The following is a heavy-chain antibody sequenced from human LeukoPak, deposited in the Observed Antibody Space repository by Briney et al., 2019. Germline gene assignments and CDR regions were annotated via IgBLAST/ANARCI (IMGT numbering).Heavy chain of an antibody. CDR2: INDRGST. CDR3: ARGGYYDFWSGYYRSYFDY. Sequence: SETLSLTCAVYGGYFSPYYWSWIRQPPGEGLEWIGEINDRGSTNYNPSLKTRVTISADTSKNQLSLKLSSVTAADTAVYYCARGGYYDFWSGYYRSYFDYWGQGALVTVSS. CDR1: GGYFSPYY. D-gene: IGHD3-3*01. V-gene: IGHV4-34*01. J-gene: IGHJ4*02.